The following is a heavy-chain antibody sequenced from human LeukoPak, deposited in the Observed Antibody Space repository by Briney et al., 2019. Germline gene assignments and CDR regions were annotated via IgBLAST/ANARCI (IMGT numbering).Heavy chain of an antibody. V-gene: IGHV1-2*02. J-gene: IGHJ4*01. CDR1: GYSFTDYY. Sequence: ASVKVSCKASGYSFTDYYLHWVRQAPGQGLEWMGWMKPESGKTGTAQRFQGRLTLTRDTSTNTAYMEVTRLASDDTAIYYCARDKNPTVFDYWGQGTLVSVSS. CDR3: ARDKNPTVFDY. CDR2: MKPESGKT.